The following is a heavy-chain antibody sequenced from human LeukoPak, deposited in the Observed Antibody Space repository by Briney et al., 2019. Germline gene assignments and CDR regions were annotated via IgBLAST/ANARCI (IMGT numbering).Heavy chain of an antibody. J-gene: IGHJ4*02. D-gene: IGHD3-22*01. CDR3: AKKGYYDGSGYYMYYFDH. Sequence: VPMKGRFTISRDNAKNSLYLQMNSLRAEDTAVYYCAKKGYYDGSGYYMYYFDHWGQGTLVTVSS. V-gene: IGHV3-7*03.